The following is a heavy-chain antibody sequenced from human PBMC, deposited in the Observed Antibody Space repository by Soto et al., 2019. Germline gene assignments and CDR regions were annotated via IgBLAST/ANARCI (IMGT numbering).Heavy chain of an antibody. J-gene: IGHJ4*02. CDR2: IIPIFGTA. D-gene: IGHD3-22*01. Sequence: QVQLVQSGAEVKKPGSSVKVSCKASGGTFSSYAISWVRQAPGQGPEWMGGIIPIFGTANYAQKFQGRVTITADESTSTAYMELSSLRSEDTAVYYCARGLIYYDSSGYYSPFDYWGQGTLVTVSS. CDR3: ARGLIYYDSSGYYSPFDY. V-gene: IGHV1-69*01. CDR1: GGTFSSYA.